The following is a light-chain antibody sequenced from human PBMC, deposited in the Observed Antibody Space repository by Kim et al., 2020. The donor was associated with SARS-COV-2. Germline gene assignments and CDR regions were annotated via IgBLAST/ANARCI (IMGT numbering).Light chain of an antibody. CDR2: GKN. CDR3: NSRDSSGNHVL. Sequence: SSELTQDPAVSVALGQTVRITCQGDSLRNYYASWYQQKPGQAPVLVIYGKNNRPSGIPDRFSGSNSGNTASLTITGAQAEDEADYYCNSRDSSGNHVLFGGGTKVTVL. J-gene: IGLJ2*01. V-gene: IGLV3-19*01. CDR1: SLRNYY.